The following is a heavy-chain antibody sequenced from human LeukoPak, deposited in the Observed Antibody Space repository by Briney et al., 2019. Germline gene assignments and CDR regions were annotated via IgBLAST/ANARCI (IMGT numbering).Heavy chain of an antibody. Sequence: SETLSLTCAVYGGSFSGYYWSWIRQPPGKGLEWIGSIYYSGSTYYNPSLKSRVTISVDTSKNQFSLKLSSVTAADTAVYYCARQGIYDFWSGYSDYWGQGTLVTVSS. CDR3: ARQGIYDFWSGYSDY. J-gene: IGHJ4*02. V-gene: IGHV4-34*01. CDR2: IYYSGST. D-gene: IGHD3-3*01. CDR1: GGSFSGYY.